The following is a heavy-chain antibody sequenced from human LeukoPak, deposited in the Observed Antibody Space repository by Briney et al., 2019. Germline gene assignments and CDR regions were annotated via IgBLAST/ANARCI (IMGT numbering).Heavy chain of an antibody. J-gene: IGHJ4*02. Sequence: SETLSLTCTVSDGSISSYYWSWIRQPAGKGLEWIGRIYTSGSTNYNPSLKSRVTMSVDTSKNQFSLKLSSVTAADTAVYYCARDSYDILTGYRHFDYWGQGTLVTVSS. CDR2: IYTSGST. V-gene: IGHV4-4*07. D-gene: IGHD3-9*01. CDR1: DGSISSYY. CDR3: ARDSYDILTGYRHFDY.